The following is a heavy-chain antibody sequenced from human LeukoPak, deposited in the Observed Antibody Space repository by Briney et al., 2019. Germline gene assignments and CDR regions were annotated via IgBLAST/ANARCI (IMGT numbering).Heavy chain of an antibody. CDR1: GGSISSYY. D-gene: IGHD3-10*01. J-gene: IGHJ5*02. V-gene: IGHV4-59*01. CDR2: IYYSGST. Sequence: SETLSLTCTVSGGSISSYYWSWIRQPPGKGLEWIGYIYYSGSTNNNPSLKSRVTISLDTSKNQFSLKLSSVTAADTAVYYCAREWYYGSGSYSNWFDPWGQGTLVTVSS. CDR3: AREWYYGSGSYSNWFDP.